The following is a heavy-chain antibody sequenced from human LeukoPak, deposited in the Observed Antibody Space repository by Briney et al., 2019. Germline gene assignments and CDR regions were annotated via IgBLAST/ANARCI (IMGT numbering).Heavy chain of an antibody. J-gene: IGHJ3*02. Sequence: ASVKVSCKASGYTFTNYYMHWVRQAPGQGLEWMGIISPSGGSTSYAQKFQGRVTMTRDTSTGTVYMELSSLRSEDTAVYYCATGLEGDGYNSAFDIWGQGTMVTVSS. D-gene: IGHD5-24*01. V-gene: IGHV1-46*01. CDR3: ATGLEGDGYNSAFDI. CDR2: ISPSGGST. CDR1: GYTFTNYY.